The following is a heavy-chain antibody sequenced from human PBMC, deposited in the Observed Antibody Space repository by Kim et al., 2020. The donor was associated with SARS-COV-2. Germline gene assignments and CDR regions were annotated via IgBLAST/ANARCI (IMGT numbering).Heavy chain of an antibody. Sequence: VKGRFTISRDNAKNSLDLQMNSLRAEDTAVYYCARDPGYSSSFDAFDIWGQGTMVTVSS. J-gene: IGHJ3*02. V-gene: IGHV3-11*01. CDR3: ARDPGYSSSFDAFDI. D-gene: IGHD6-13*01.